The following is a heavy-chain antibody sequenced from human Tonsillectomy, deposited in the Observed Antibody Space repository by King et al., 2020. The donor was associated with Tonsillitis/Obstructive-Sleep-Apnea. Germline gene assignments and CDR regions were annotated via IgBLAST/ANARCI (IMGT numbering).Heavy chain of an antibody. J-gene: IGHJ4*02. V-gene: IGHV4-39*01. D-gene: IGHD2-2*01. Sequence: LQLQESGPGLVKPSETLSLTSIVSGGSIRSSTYYWGWVRQPPGKGLEWIGSIDYSGSTYYNPSLKSRVTIFVDTSKNHFSLKLSSVTAADTAVYYCARHLGRDCSSTSCYQFDYWGQGTLVTVSS. CDR2: IDYSGST. CDR1: GGSIRSSTYY. CDR3: ARHLGRDCSSTSCYQFDY.